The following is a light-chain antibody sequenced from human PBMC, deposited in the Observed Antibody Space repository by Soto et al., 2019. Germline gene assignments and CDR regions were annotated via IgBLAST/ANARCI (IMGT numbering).Light chain of an antibody. CDR3: QQYDNWPLT. V-gene: IGKV3D-15*01. Sequence: DIVMTQSPDSLSVSPGGRGTLGGRASQSVSSYLAWYQQKPGQAPRLLIYDASNRATGIPARFSGSGSGTEFTLTISSLQPEDFAVYYCQQYDNWPLTFGQGTKVDNK. CDR2: DAS. J-gene: IGKJ1*01. CDR1: QSVSSY.